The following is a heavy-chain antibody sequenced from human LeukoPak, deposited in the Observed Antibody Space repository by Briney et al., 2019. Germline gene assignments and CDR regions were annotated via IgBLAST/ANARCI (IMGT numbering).Heavy chain of an antibody. V-gene: IGHV1-2*02. CDR2: ITPNSGGT. J-gene: IGHJ4*02. D-gene: IGHD2-15*01. Sequence: ASVRVSCKASGYTFTNYYIHWVRQAPGQGLEWMGWITPNSGGTNYAQRFQGRVTMTRDTSISTAYMELSSLRSDDTAVYYCARIVGFCSCGDWFPYYFDSWGQGTLVTVSS. CDR3: ARIVGFCSCGDWFPYYFDS. CDR1: GYTFTNYY.